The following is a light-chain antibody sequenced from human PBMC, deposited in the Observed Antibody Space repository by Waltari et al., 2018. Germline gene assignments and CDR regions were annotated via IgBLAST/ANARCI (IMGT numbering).Light chain of an antibody. CDR1: TGAVTSGHS. Sequence: QAVVTQEPSLTVSPVGTVTLPCAPSTGAVTSGHSPYWFQQKPGQAPRTLMLDTTHKHSWTPARFSGSLLGGKAALTLSGAQPEDEADYYCLLSYSRAQVLFGGGTKLTVL. CDR3: LLSYSRAQVL. CDR2: DTT. V-gene: IGLV7-46*01. J-gene: IGLJ2*01.